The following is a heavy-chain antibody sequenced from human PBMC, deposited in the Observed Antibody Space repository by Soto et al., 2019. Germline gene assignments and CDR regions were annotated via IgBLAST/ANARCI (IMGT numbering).Heavy chain of an antibody. D-gene: IGHD3-22*01. J-gene: IGHJ4*02. V-gene: IGHV3-23*01. Sequence: EVQLLESGGGLVQPGGSPRLSCAASGFTFSSYAMSWVRQAPGKGLEWVSAISGSGGSTYYADSVKGRFTISRDNSKNTLYLQMNSLRAEDTAVYYCAKPPADYYDSSGYYYPSDYWGQGTLVTVSS. CDR1: GFTFSSYA. CDR3: AKPPADYYDSSGYYYPSDY. CDR2: ISGSGGST.